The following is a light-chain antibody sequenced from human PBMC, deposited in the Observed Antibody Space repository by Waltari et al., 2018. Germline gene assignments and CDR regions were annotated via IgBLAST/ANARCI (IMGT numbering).Light chain of an antibody. CDR3: QQFNSFPCS. J-gene: IGKJ2*04. CDR1: QSINRW. V-gene: IGKV1-5*03. CDR2: QAS. Sequence: DIQMTQSPSTLSASVGDRVTITCRASQSINRWLAWYQQKPGKAPNLLIYQASTLEVGVPSRFSGSGSGTEFTLTINSLQPDDFATYYCQQFNSFPCSFGQGTKLEIK.